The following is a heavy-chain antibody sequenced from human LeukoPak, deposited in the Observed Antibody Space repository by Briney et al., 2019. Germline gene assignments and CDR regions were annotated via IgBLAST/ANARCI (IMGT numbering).Heavy chain of an antibody. V-gene: IGHV4-4*09. D-gene: IGHD6-13*01. CDR3: ASYYSSSSSFDY. Sequence: SETLSLTCTVSGGSISSYYWSWIRQPPGKGLEWIGYIYTSGSTIYNPSLKSRVTISVDTSKNQFSLKLSSVTAADTAVYYCASYYSSSSSFDYWGQGTLVTVSS. CDR1: GGSISSYY. CDR2: IYTSGST. J-gene: IGHJ4*02.